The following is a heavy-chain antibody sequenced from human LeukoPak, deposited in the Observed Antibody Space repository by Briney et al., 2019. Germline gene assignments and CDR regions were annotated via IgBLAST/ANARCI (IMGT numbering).Heavy chain of an antibody. CDR2: IYYSGST. V-gene: IGHV4-59*01. CDR3: ARTYGSSGLGYFDL. Sequence: SETLSLTCTVSGGSISSYYWSWIRQPPGKGLEWIGYIYYSGSTNYSPSLKSRLTISVDTFKNQFSLKLSSVTAADTAVYYCARTYGSSGLGYFDLWGRGTLVTVSS. D-gene: IGHD6-13*01. J-gene: IGHJ2*01. CDR1: GGSISSYY.